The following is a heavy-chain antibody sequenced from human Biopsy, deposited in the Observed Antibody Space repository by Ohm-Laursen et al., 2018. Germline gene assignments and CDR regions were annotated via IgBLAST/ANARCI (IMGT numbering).Heavy chain of an antibody. D-gene: IGHD3-22*01. CDR3: ARDYDTSGYYYVS. CDR2: IFYRGST. Sequence: GTLSLTCTVSGGSISNNNYYWGWIRQPPGKGLEWIGSIFYRGSTHYKPSLKGRVNISVDTSKNQFSLKLNSVTAADTAVYYCARDYDTSGYYYVSWGQGTLVTVSS. V-gene: IGHV4-39*01. J-gene: IGHJ5*02. CDR1: GGSISNNNYY.